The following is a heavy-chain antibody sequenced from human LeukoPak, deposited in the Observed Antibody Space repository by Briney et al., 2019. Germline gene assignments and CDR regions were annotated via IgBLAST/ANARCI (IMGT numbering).Heavy chain of an antibody. V-gene: IGHV3-23*01. CDR2: ISGRTGGT. D-gene: IGHD4-17*01. Sequence: GGSLRLSCAASGFTLSDYSMNWVRQAPGKGLEWVSAISGRTGGTYYADSVKGRFTTSRDNSKSTLYLQMDSLRAEDTAVYYCATEPTGDDGDPYGMDVWGQGTTVTVSS. CDR3: ATEPTGDDGDPYGMDV. J-gene: IGHJ6*02. CDR1: GFTLSDYS.